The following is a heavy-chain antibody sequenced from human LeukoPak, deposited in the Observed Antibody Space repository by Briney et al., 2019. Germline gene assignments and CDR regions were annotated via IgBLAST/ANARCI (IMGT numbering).Heavy chain of an antibody. Sequence: ASVKVSCKASGYTXTGYYMHWVRQAPGQGLEWMGWTNSNRGGTNYAQKFQGRVTMTRDTSISTVYMELSRLRSDDTAVYYCAREEGEGANWFDPWGQGTLVTVFS. V-gene: IGHV1-2*02. D-gene: IGHD1-26*01. CDR2: TNSNRGGT. CDR3: AREEGEGANWFDP. CDR1: GYTXTGYY. J-gene: IGHJ5*02.